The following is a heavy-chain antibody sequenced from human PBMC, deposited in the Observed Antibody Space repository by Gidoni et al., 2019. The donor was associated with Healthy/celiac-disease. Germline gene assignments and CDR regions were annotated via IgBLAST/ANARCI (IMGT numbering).Heavy chain of an antibody. D-gene: IGHD2-2*01. CDR3: ARARYCSSTSCKGHGYYYGMDV. CDR1: GGAFSSYA. V-gene: IGHV1-69*01. J-gene: IGHJ6*02. Sequence: QVQLVQSGAEVKKPGSSWKVSCKASGGAFSSYASSWVRQAPGQGLEWMGGIIPIFGTANYAQKFQGRVTITADEPTSTAYRELSSLRSEDTAVYDGARARYCSSTSCKGHGYYYGMDVWGQGTTVTVSS. CDR2: IIPIFGTA.